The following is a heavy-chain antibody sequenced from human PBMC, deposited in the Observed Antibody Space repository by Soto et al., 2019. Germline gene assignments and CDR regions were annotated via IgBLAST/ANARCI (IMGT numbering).Heavy chain of an antibody. CDR1: GGSVSSGSYY. V-gene: IGHV4-61*01. J-gene: IGHJ6*02. Sequence: SETLSLTCTVSGGSVSSGSYYWSWIRQPPGKGLEWIGYIYYSGSTNYNPSLKSRVTISVDTSKNQFSLKLSSVTAADTAVYYCARDDCGGNSGYGMDVWGQGTTVTVSS. D-gene: IGHD4-17*01. CDR2: IYYSGST. CDR3: ARDDCGGNSGYGMDV.